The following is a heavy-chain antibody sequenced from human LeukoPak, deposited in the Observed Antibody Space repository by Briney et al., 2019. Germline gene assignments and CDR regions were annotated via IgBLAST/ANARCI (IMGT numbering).Heavy chain of an antibody. D-gene: IGHD6-19*01. V-gene: IGHV1-2*06. CDR2: INPNSGDT. Sequence: APVKVSCKASGYTFTGYYMHWVRQAPGQGLEWMGRINPNSGDTNYAQKFQGRVTMTRDTSISTAYMELSRLRSDDTAVYYCAREDSMAVAGTMFDYWGQGTLVTVSS. CDR1: GYTFTGYY. CDR3: AREDSMAVAGTMFDY. J-gene: IGHJ4*02.